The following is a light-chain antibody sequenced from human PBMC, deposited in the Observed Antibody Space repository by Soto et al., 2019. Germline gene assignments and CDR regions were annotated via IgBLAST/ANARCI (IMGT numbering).Light chain of an antibody. J-gene: IGLJ2*01. CDR1: NIGSKS. CDR3: QGMSSSSDRVV. Sequence: SYELTQPPSVSVAPGQTARITCGGNNIGSKSVHWYQQKPGQAPVLVVYDDSDRPSGIPARFSGSNSGNTATLTISRVEAGDEADYYCQGMSSSSDRVVFGVET. V-gene: IGLV3-21*02. CDR2: DDS.